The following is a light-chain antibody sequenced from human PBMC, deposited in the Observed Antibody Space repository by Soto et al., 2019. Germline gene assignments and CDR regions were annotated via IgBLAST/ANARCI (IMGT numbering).Light chain of an antibody. V-gene: IGKV1-39*01. CDR3: QQSYSTPET. CDR1: QSISTY. Sequence: DIQMTQSPSSLSASVGDRVTITCRASQSISTYLNWYQQKPGEAPQLLIYAASSLQSGVPSRFSGSRSGTDFTLTISSLQPEDFATYYCQQSYSTPETFGQGTKVEIK. J-gene: IGKJ1*01. CDR2: AAS.